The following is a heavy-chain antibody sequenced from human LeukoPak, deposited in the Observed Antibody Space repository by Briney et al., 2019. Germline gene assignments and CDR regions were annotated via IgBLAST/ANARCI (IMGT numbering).Heavy chain of an antibody. D-gene: IGHD6-19*01. CDR3: ARVGDSGGWYSRDFADY. CDR1: GYTFTSYD. CDR2: MNPISGNT. Sequence: ASVKVSCKASGYTFTSYDINWVRQATGQGLEWMGWMNPISGNTGYAQKFQGRVTMTRNTSISTAYMELSSLRSEDTAVYYCARVGDSGGWYSRDFADYWGQGTLVTVSS. V-gene: IGHV1-8*01. J-gene: IGHJ4*02.